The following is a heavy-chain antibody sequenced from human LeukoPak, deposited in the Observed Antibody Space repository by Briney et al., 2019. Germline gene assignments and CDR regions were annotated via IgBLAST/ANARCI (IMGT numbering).Heavy chain of an antibody. CDR2: INRNGGTI. D-gene: IGHD6-13*01. J-gene: IGHJ4*02. CDR1: GFTFDDYG. CDR3: ARERSTSNWYGTPDFDY. Sequence: PGGSLRLSCAASGFTFDDYGMSWVRQVPGKGLELVSGINRNGGTINYADSVKGRFTISRDYAKNSLYLQMNSLRAEDTALYHCARERSTSNWYGTPDFDYWGQGIPVTVSS. V-gene: IGHV3-20*01.